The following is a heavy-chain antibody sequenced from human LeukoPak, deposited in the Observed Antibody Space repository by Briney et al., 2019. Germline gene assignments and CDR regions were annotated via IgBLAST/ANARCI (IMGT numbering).Heavy chain of an antibody. V-gene: IGHV3-21*01. CDR1: GFXLSTYN. D-gene: IGHD5-12*01. J-gene: IGHJ3*02. Sequence: GGSLRLSCAASGFXLSTYNTHWVRQAPGKGLEWVSSITSSSTYYADSVKGRFTISRDNAKNSLYLQMNSLRAEDTAVYYCARERVTTTAFDIWGQGTMVTVSS. CDR3: ARERVTTTAFDI. CDR2: ITSSSTY.